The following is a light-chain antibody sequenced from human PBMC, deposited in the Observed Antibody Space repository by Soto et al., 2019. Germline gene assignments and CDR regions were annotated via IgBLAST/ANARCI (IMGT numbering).Light chain of an antibody. CDR3: CSYAGSSTFHVL. CDR1: STDVGSYNL. CDR2: EVS. Sequence: QSALTQPASVSGSPGQSITISCTGTSTDVGSYNLVSWYQQHPGKAPKLMIYEVSKRPSGVSNRFSGSKSGNTASLTISGLQAEDEADYYCCSYAGSSTFHVLFGGGTKLTVL. V-gene: IGLV2-23*02. J-gene: IGLJ2*01.